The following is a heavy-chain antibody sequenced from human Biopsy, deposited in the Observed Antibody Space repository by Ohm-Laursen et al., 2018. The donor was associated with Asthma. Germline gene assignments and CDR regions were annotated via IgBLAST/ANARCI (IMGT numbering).Heavy chain of an antibody. D-gene: IGHD6-13*01. J-gene: IGHJ6*02. CDR1: SGSGGYMRSGNYY. CDR2: IYYSGTT. CDR3: VRGSSSWHHGPFHYYYGLDV. Sequence: SETLSLTCCLSSGSGGYMRSGNYYWGWIRQPPGKGLEWIGSIYYSGTTYYNRSLESRITVPADTSKNQFSLKLTSVTAADTAVYYCVRGSSSWHHGPFHYYYGLDVWGQGTTATVSS. V-gene: IGHV4-39*01.